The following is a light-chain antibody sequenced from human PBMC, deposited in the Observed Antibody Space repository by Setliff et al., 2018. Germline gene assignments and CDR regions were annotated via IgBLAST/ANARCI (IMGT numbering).Light chain of an antibody. CDR1: SSDVGGYNY. Sequence: QSALTQPPSASGSPGQSVTISCTGTSSDVGGYNYVSWYQQHPGKAPKLMIYEVTKRPSGVPDRFSGSKSGNTASLTVSGLQAEDEADYYCSSYTRSTTWVFGGGTKVTVL. CDR2: EVT. CDR3: SSYTRSTTWV. J-gene: IGLJ3*02. V-gene: IGLV2-8*01.